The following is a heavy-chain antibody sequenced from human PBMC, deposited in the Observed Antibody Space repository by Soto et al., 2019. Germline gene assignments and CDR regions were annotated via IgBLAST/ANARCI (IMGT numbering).Heavy chain of an antibody. J-gene: IGHJ6*02. CDR3: AIWSNWNPLYYRGMDV. D-gene: IGHD1-20*01. V-gene: IGHV1-69*06. Sequence: QVQLLQSGAEVKKPGSSVKVSCKVSGGAFTNYSLNWERHAPGQGLEWLGGIIPLHNTSNYSLKLLGRGSVTADISSNTVYMHLSGLTSDDTATYYCAIWSNWNPLYYRGMDVWGQGTTVTVSS. CDR1: GGAFTNYS. CDR2: IIPLHNTS.